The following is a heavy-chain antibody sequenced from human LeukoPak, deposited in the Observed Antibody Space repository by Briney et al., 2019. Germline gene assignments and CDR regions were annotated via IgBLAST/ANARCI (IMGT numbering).Heavy chain of an antibody. D-gene: IGHD5-12*01. V-gene: IGHV3-7*03. CDR1: GFTLSSYW. Sequence: GGSLRLSCAASGFTLSSYWMSWVRQAPGKGLEWVANIKQDGSENYCVDSVKGRFTISRDNAKNSLYLQMSSLRAEDTAVYYCAREGVDIVTYDYWGQGTLVTVSS. CDR3: AREGVDIVTYDY. J-gene: IGHJ4*02. CDR2: IKQDGSEN.